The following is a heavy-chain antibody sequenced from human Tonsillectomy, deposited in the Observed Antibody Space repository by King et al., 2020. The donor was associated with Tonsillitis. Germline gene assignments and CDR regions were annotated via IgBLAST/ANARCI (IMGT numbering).Heavy chain of an antibody. J-gene: IGHJ3*02. CDR1: GGTFSSYA. CDR2: ILPIFGTK. D-gene: IGHD3-22*01. V-gene: IGHV1-69*01. CDR3: ARHSERYDYDSSGRKRGNAVDI. Sequence: QLVQSGAEVKKPGSSVKVSCKASGGTFSSYAFSWVRQAPGQGLEWIGGILPIFGTKNYAYKFQGRVTITADESTTTAHMELSSLRSEDTAVYYCARHSERYDYDSSGRKRGNAVDIWGQGTMVTVSS.